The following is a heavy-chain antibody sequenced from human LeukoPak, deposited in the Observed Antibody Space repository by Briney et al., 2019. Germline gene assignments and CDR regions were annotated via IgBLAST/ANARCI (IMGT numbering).Heavy chain of an antibody. CDR2: ISYDGTKK. Sequence: GGSLRLSCAASGFTFSAYPLHWVRQAPGKGLEWLALISYDGTKKYYSDAAKGRFTISRDYSKNTLYLQMHSLRPEDTAVYFCARDGCDVRGMEYYFYGLDVWGRGTTDTVSS. J-gene: IGHJ6*04. V-gene: IGHV3-30*04. CDR3: ARDGCDVRGMEYYFYGLDV. D-gene: IGHD3-10*02. CDR1: GFTFSAYP.